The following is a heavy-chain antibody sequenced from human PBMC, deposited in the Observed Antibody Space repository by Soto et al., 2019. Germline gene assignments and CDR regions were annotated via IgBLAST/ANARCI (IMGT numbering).Heavy chain of an antibody. CDR3: ARDAKYDFWRGPRAQKAHYGMDV. Sequence: GARRLSCAASGFTFSSYSMNWVRQAPGKGLEWVSSISSSSSYIYYADSVKGRFTISRDNAKNSLYLQMNSLRAEDTAVYYCARDAKYDFWRGPRAQKAHYGMDVWGQGTKVTVYS. CDR2: ISSSSSYI. V-gene: IGHV3-21*01. CDR1: GFTFSSYS. J-gene: IGHJ6*02. D-gene: IGHD3-3*01.